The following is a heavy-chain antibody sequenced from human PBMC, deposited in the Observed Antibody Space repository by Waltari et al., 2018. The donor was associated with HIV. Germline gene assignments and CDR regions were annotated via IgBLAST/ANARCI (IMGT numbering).Heavy chain of an antibody. V-gene: IGHV1-24*01. J-gene: IGHJ4*01. D-gene: IGHD1-26*01. CDR2: SDREINEPT. CDR3: ATQKFWSSGNYHFDY. Sequence: QVHVAQCGAEGKKPGAEVKVYCKVAGYKATDLSMHRVRQAPGKGLEWVGSSDREINEPTLYAPMLRGIVTLTEDTSTDTAYMELSGLMSEDTAIYYCATQKFWSSGNYHFDYWGQGTLVTVS. CDR1: GYKATDLS.